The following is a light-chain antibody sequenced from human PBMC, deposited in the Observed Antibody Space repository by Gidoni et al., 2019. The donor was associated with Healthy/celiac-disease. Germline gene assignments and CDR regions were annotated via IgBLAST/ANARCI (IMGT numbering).Light chain of an antibody. V-gene: IGKV1-8*01. CDR3: QQYYSYPPS. CDR1: QGISSY. Sequence: AIRITQSPSSLSASTGDRVTITCRASQGISSYLAWYQQKPGKAPKLLIYAASTLQSGVPSRFSGSGSETDFTLTISCLQSEDFATYYCQQYYSYPPSFGGGTKVEIK. CDR2: AAS. J-gene: IGKJ4*01.